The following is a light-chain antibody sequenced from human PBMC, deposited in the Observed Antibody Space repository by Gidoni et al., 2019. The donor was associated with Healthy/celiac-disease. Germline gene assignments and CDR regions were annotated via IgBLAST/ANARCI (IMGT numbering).Light chain of an antibody. CDR1: QRVLYSSNNKNY. Sequence: LMTQSPDSLAVSLGERATINCKSSQRVLYSSNNKNYLAWYQQKPGQPPKLLIYWASTRESGVPDRFSGSGSGTDFTLTSSSLQAEDVAVYYCQQYYSTPLFGQGTRLEIK. V-gene: IGKV4-1*01. J-gene: IGKJ5*01. CDR3: QQYYSTPL. CDR2: WAS.